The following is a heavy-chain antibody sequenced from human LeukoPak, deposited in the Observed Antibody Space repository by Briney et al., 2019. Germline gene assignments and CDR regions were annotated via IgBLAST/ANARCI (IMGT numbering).Heavy chain of an antibody. CDR1: GYTFTDYY. J-gene: IGHJ5*02. CDR3: ARDAAFGGVIVT. V-gene: IGHV1-2*02. Sequence: ASVKVSCKASGYTFTDYYMHWVRQAPGQGLEWMGWINPNSGGTNYAQKFPGRVTMTRDTSINTAYMELTRLRSDDTAVYYCARDAAFGGVIVTWGQGTLVTVSS. CDR2: INPNSGGT. D-gene: IGHD3-16*02.